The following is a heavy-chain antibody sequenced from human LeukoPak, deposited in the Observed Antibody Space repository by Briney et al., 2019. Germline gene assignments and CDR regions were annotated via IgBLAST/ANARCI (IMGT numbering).Heavy chain of an antibody. Sequence: GGSLRLSCAASGFTFSTSWMGWVRQAPGKGLEWVANIKQDGSAKDYVDSVKGRFTISRDNAKNSLSLQMNSLRAEDTAVYYCANGGGRSLDVRGKGATVTVSS. CDR3: ANGGGRSLDV. J-gene: IGHJ6*04. CDR2: IKQDGSAK. CDR1: GFTFSTSW. V-gene: IGHV3-7*01. D-gene: IGHD2-21*01.